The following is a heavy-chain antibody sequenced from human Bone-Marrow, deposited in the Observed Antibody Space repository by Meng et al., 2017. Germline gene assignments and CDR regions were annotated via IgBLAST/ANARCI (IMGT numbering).Heavy chain of an antibody. CDR1: GYTFTRFA. V-gene: IGHV7-4-1*02. J-gene: IGHJ4*02. D-gene: IGHD7-27*01. Sequence: ASVKVSCKASGYTFTRFAMNWVRQAPGQGLEWMGWINTNTGNPTYAHGFTGRFVFSLDTSVSTAYLQISSLKADDTAVYYCARDPGAGYFDYWGRGALVTVSS. CDR2: INTNTGNP. CDR3: ARDPGAGYFDY.